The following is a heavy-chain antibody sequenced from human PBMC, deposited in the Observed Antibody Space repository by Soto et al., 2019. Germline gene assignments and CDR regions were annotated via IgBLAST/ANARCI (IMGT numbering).Heavy chain of an antibody. J-gene: IGHJ4*02. CDR1: GGTFSSYS. CDR3: ARDGGRHSGGIDY. V-gene: IGHV1-69*01. Sequence: QVQLVQSGAEVKKPGSSVKVSCKASGGTFSSYSINWVRQAPGQGLEWMGEIIPIFGTANYAQKFQSRVTITAVESTSTAYMELSSLRSEDTAVYYCARDGGRHSGGIDYWGQGTLVTVSS. CDR2: IIPIFGTA. D-gene: IGHD1-26*01.